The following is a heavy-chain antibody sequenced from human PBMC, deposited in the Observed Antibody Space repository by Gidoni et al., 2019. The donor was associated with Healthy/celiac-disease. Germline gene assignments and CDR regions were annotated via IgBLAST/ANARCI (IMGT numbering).Heavy chain of an antibody. J-gene: IGHJ4*02. V-gene: IGHV3-30-3*01. CDR2: ISYDGSNK. CDR1: GFTFSSYA. Sequence: QVQLVESGGGVVQPGRSLRLSCAASGFTFSSYAMHWVRQAPGKGLEWVAVISYDGSNKYYADSVKGRFTISRDNSKNTLYLQMNSLRAEDTAVYYCARDLIGDSSGYYGDYWGQGTLVTVSS. CDR3: ARDLIGDSSGYYGDY. D-gene: IGHD3-22*01.